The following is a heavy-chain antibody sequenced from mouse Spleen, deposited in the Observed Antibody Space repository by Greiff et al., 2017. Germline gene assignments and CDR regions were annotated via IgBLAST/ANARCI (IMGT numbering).Heavy chain of an antibody. D-gene: IGHD2-3*01. CDR3: ARGDGYYVYYAMDY. CDR2: INPSTGYT. Sequence: QVQLQQSGAELAKPGASVKMSCKASGYTFTSYWMHWVKQRPGQGLEWIGYINPSTGYTEYNQKFKDKATLTADKSSSTAYMQLSSLTSEDSAVYYCARGDGYYVYYAMDYWGQGTSVTVSS. J-gene: IGHJ4*01. V-gene: IGHV1-7*01. CDR1: GYTFTSYW.